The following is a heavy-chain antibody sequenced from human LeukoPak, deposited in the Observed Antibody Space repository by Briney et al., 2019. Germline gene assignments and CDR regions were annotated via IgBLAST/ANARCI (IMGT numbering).Heavy chain of an antibody. CDR2: ISYDGSNQ. V-gene: IGHV3-30-3*01. J-gene: IGHJ6*02. Sequence: GGSLRLSCAASGFTFSNYAMNWVRQAPGKRLEWVTVISYDGSNQYFADSVKGRFTVSRDNSKNTLYLHMNSLRAEDTALYYCARDQDYSMDVWGQGTTVTVSS. CDR3: ARDQDYSMDV. CDR1: GFTFSNYA.